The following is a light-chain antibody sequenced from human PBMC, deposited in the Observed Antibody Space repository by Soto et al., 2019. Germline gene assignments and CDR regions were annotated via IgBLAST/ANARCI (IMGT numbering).Light chain of an antibody. V-gene: IGKV3-15*01. J-gene: IGKJ1*01. CDR3: QQYDSSVWT. Sequence: EIVMTQSPATLSVSPGERVTLSCRASQSVSSNLAWYQQKPGQSPRLLIYGASTRATGIPARFSGSGSGTEFTLTISSLQSEDFAVYYCQQYDSSVWTFGQGTKVDIK. CDR1: QSVSSN. CDR2: GAS.